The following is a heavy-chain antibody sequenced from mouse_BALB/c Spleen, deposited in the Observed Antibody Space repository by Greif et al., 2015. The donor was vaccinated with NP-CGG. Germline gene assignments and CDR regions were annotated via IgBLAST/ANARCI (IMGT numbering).Heavy chain of an antibody. CDR3: AREGYGSSYPFGY. CDR2: INPYNGGT. D-gene: IGHD1-1*01. V-gene: IGHV1-26*01. CDR1: GYSFTGYT. J-gene: IGHJ3*01. Sequence: EVQGVESGPELVKPGTSMKISCKASGYSFTGYTMNWVKQSHGKNLEWIGLINPYNGGTSYNQKFKGKATLTVDKSSSTAYMELLSPTSEDSAVYYCAREGYGSSYPFGYWGQGTLVTVSA.